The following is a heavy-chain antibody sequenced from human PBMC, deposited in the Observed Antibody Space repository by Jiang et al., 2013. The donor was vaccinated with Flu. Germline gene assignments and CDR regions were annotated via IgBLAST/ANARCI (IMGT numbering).Heavy chain of an antibody. CDR2: LNSDGSSS. D-gene: IGHD1-1*01. CDR1: GFSFNYYW. CDR3: VRDSMVQLERQYYYYYGMDV. V-gene: IGHV3-74*01. Sequence: VQLVESGGGVVQPGGSLRLSCTASGFSFNYYWLHWVRQAPGKGLVWVARLNSDGSSSTYADSVKGRFTISRDNAKNTVSLQMNSLRDDDTATYYCVRDSMVQLERQYYYYYGMDVWG. J-gene: IGHJ6*02.